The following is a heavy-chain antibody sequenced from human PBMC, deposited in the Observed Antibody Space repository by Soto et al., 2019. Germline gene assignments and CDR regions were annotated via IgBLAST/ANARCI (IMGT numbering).Heavy chain of an antibody. V-gene: IGHV4-59*01. CDR1: GGSISSYY. CDR3: ASWALGSGPDAFDI. D-gene: IGHD3-10*01. Sequence: SETLSLTCTVSGGSISSYYWSWIRQPPGKGLEWIGYIYYSGGNNYNPSLKSRVTISGDTSKNQVSRKLSSVTAADTAVYYCASWALGSGPDAFDIWGQGTMVTVSS. J-gene: IGHJ3*02. CDR2: IYYSGGN.